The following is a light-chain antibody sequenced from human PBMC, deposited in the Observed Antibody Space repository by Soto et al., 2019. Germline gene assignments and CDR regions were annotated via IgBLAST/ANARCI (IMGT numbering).Light chain of an antibody. J-gene: IGKJ3*01. Sequence: DIQMTQSPSSLSAYVGDRVTITCRASQSISNRLNWYQQQPGKAPNLLIYTASNLESGVPSRFSGSGSGTDFTLTINSLQPEGFATYYCQQSYTTPITFGPGTKVDIK. CDR1: QSISNR. CDR3: QQSYTTPIT. V-gene: IGKV1-39*01. CDR2: TAS.